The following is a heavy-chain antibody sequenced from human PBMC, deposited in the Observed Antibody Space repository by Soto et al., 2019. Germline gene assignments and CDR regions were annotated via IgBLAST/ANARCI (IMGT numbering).Heavy chain of an antibody. CDR1: GFTFSGSA. CDR2: IRSKANSYAT. J-gene: IGHJ4*02. CDR3: TTIVVVTAISDY. D-gene: IGHD2-21*02. V-gene: IGHV3-73*01. Sequence: LRLSCAASGFTFSGSAMHWVRQASGKGLEWVGRIRSKANSYATAYAASVKGRFTISRDDSKNTAYLQMNSLKTEDTAVYYCTTIVVVTAISDYWGQGTLVTVSS.